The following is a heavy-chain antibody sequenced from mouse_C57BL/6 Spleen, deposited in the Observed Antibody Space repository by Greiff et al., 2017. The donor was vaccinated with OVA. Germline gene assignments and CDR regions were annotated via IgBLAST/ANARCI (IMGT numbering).Heavy chain of an antibody. Sequence: VQLQQSVAELVRPGASVKLSCTASGFNIKNTYMHWVKQRPEQGLEWIGRIDPANGNTKYDPKFQGKATITADASSNTAYLQLSSLTSEDTAIYYCARRAYYSNYDAMDYWGQGTSVTVSS. D-gene: IGHD2-5*01. CDR2: IDPANGNT. CDR3: ARRAYYSNYDAMDY. CDR1: GFNIKNTY. V-gene: IGHV14-3*01. J-gene: IGHJ4*01.